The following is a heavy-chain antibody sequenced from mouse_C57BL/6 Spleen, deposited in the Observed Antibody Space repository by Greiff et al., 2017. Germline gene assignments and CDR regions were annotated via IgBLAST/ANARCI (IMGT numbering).Heavy chain of an antibody. D-gene: IGHD1-1*01. CDR2: IYPGSGST. Sequence: QVQLQQSGAELVKPGASVKMSCKASGYTFTSYWITWVKQRPGQGLEWIGDIYPGSGSTNYNEKFKSKATLTVDTSSSTAYMQLSSLTSEDSAVYYCASGTIGSSPYFDYWGQGTTLTVSS. CDR1: GYTFTSYW. V-gene: IGHV1-55*01. J-gene: IGHJ2*01. CDR3: ASGTIGSSPYFDY.